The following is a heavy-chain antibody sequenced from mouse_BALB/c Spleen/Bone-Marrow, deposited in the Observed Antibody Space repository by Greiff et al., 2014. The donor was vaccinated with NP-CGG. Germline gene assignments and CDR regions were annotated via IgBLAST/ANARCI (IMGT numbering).Heavy chain of an antibody. V-gene: IGHV1-74*01. CDR1: GYSFTNYW. Sequence: QVQLQQSGAELVRPGASVKLPCKASGYSFTNYWMNWVKQRPGQGLEWIGMIHPSDSETRLNQKFKDKATLTVDKSSSTAYVQVSSPTSEDSAVYYCARFGNYEGFGYWGQGTLVTVSA. J-gene: IGHJ3*01. CDR3: ARFGNYEGFGY. CDR2: IHPSDSET. D-gene: IGHD2-1*01.